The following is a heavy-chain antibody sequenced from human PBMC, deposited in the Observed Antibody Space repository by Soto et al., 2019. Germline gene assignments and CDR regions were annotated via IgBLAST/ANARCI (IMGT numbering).Heavy chain of an antibody. J-gene: IGHJ4*02. CDR2: ISGSGGST. V-gene: IGHV3-23*01. CDR1: GFTFSSYA. D-gene: IGHD3-3*01. Sequence: EVQLLESGGGLVQPGGSLRLSCAASGFTFSSYAMSWVRQAAGKGLEWVSAISGSGGSTYYADSVKGRFTISRDNSKNTLYLQMNSLRAEDTAVYYCAKNYDFWSGYYRLFDYWGQGTLVTVSS. CDR3: AKNYDFWSGYYRLFDY.